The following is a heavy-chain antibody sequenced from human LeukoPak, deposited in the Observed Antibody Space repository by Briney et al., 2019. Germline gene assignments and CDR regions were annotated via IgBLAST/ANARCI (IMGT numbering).Heavy chain of an antibody. CDR2: IRYDGSNK. D-gene: IGHD5-18*01. V-gene: IGHV3-30*02. CDR3: AKKGGVYSYALFDY. J-gene: IGHJ4*02. CDR1: GFTFSSYG. Sequence: PGGSLRLSCAASGFTFSSYGMHWVRQAPGKGLEWVAFIRYDGSNKYYADSVKGRFTISRDNSKNTLYLQMNSLRAEDTAVYYCAKKGGVYSYALFDYWGQGTLVTVSS.